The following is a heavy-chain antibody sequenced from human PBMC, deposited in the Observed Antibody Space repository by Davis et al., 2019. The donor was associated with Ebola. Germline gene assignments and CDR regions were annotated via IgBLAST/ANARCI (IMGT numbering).Heavy chain of an antibody. J-gene: IGHJ4*02. CDR3: ARAGATLTQSFDN. CDR2: VSAHNGHT. V-gene: IGHV1-18*01. Sequence: AASVKVSCKASGYTFTNYGVSWVRQAPGLGLEWMGWVSAHNGHTDYAQNFQGRVNLTTDTSTSTAYMELRSLRSHDTAVYYCARAGATLTQSFDNWGQGTLVTVSS. D-gene: IGHD7-27*01. CDR1: GYTFTNYG.